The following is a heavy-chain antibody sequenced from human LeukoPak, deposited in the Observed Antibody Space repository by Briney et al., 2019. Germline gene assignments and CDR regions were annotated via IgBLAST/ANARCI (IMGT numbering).Heavy chain of an antibody. V-gene: IGHV3-33*01. D-gene: IGHD3-22*01. CDR3: ARRGEDSSAYYLEY. J-gene: IGHJ4*02. Sequence: PGRSLRLSCAASGFTFSSYGMHWVRQAPGKGLEWVALIWYDGSNKFFAESVKGRFTISRDNSKNTLYLQMNSLRAEDTAVYYCARRGEDSSAYYLEYWGQGTLVTVSS. CDR1: GFTFSSYG. CDR2: IWYDGSNK.